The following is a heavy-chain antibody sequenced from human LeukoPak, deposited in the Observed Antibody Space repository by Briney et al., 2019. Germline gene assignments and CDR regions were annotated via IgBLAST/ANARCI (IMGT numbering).Heavy chain of an antibody. CDR1: GFTFDDYA. CDR3: AKDFGNWFDP. D-gene: IGHD3-16*01. Sequence: GGSLRLSCAASGFTFDDYAMHWVRQAPGKGLEWVSGISWNSGSIGYADSVKGRFTISRDNSKNTLYLQMNRLRAEDTAVYYCAKDFGNWFDPRGQGILVTVSS. CDR2: ISWNSGSI. J-gene: IGHJ5*02. V-gene: IGHV3-9*01.